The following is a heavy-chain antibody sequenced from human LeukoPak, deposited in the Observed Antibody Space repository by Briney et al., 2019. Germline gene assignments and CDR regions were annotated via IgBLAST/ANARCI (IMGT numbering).Heavy chain of an antibody. CDR1: GFTFSSHC. J-gene: IGHJ3*02. V-gene: IGHV3-7*01. CDR3: ARVRIAVAVSAFDI. D-gene: IGHD6-19*01. CDR2: IKQDGSEK. Sequence: GGSLRLSCEASGFTFSSHCMSWVRQAPGKGLEGVANIKQDGSEKYYVDSVKGRFTISRDNAKNSLYLQMSILRAADTAVYYCARVRIAVAVSAFDIWGQGTMVTVSS.